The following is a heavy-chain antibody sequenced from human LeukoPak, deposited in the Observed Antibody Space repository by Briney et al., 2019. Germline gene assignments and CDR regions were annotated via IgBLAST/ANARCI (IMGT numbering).Heavy chain of an antibody. J-gene: IGHJ3*02. CDR2: IYPGDSDT. D-gene: IGHD3-3*01. CDR3: ARRPTYYDFWSGPSGDAFDI. Sequence: GESLKISCKGSGYSFTSYWIGWVRQMPGKGLEWMGIIYPGDSDTRYSPSFQGQVTISADKSTSTAYLQWSSLKASDTAMYYCARRPTYYDFWSGPSGDAFDIWGQGTMVTVSS. CDR1: GYSFTSYW. V-gene: IGHV5-51*01.